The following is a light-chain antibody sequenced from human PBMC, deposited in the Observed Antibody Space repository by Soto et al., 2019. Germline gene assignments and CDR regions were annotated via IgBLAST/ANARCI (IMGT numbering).Light chain of an antibody. CDR3: QQYNNWPPLT. CDR2: GAS. J-gene: IGKJ1*01. Sequence: EIVMTQSPATLSVSPGERATLSCRASQSVSGNLAWYQQKPGQAPRLLIYGASTRATGIPARFSGSGSGTEFTLTISSLQSEDLAVYYCQQYNNWPPLTFGQGTKVEIK. V-gene: IGKV3-15*01. CDR1: QSVSGN.